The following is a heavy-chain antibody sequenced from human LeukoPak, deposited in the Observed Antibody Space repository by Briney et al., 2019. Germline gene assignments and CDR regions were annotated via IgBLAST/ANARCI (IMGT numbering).Heavy chain of an antibody. V-gene: IGHV4-34*01. Sequence: SETLSLTCAVYGGSFSGYYWSWIRQPPGKGLEWIGEINHSGSTNYNPSLKSRVTISVDTSKNQFSLKLSSVTAADTAVYYCAILAVAGLDYWGQGTLATVSS. D-gene: IGHD6-19*01. CDR3: AILAVAGLDY. J-gene: IGHJ4*02. CDR1: GGSFSGYY. CDR2: INHSGST.